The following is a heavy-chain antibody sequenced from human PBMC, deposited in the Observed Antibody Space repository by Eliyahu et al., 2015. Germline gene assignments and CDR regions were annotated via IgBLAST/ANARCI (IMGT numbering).Heavy chain of an antibody. CDR3: ARFHTSSLPWAFDI. J-gene: IGHJ3*02. CDR1: GGSVSSGSYY. V-gene: IGHV4-61*01. D-gene: IGHD2/OR15-2a*01. Sequence: CTVSGGSVSSGSYYWSWIRQPPGKGLEWIGYIYYSGSTNYNPSLKSRVTISVDTSKNQFSLKLSSVTAADTAVYYCARFHTSSLPWAFDIWGQGTMVTVSS. CDR2: IYYSGST.